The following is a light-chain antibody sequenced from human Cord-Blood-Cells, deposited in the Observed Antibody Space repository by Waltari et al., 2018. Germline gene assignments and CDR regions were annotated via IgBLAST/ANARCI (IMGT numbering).Light chain of an antibody. CDR3: CSYAGSSTFDVV. J-gene: IGLJ2*01. CDR1: SSDVGSYNL. V-gene: IGLV2-23*03. CDR2: EGS. Sequence: QSALTQPASVSGSPGQSITISCTGTSSDVGSYNLVSWYQQHPGKAPKLMIYEGSKRPSVFSNRFSGSKSGNTASLTISGLQAEDEADYYCCSYAGSSTFDVVFGGGTKLTVL.